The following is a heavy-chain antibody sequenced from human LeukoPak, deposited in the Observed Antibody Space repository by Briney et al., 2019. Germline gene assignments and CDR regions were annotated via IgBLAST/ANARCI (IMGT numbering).Heavy chain of an antibody. CDR1: GGSISSYY. CDR3: ARVVVITLDNWFDP. CDR2: IYYSGST. J-gene: IGHJ5*02. V-gene: IGHV4-59*01. Sequence: PSETLSLTCTVSGGSISSYYWSWIRQPPGKGLEWIGYIYYSGSTNSNPSLKSRVTISVDTSKNQFSLKLSSVTAADTAVYYCARVVVITLDNWFDPWGQGTLVTVSS. D-gene: IGHD3-22*01.